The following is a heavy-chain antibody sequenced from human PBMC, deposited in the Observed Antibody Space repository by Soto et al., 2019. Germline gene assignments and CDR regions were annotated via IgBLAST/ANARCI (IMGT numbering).Heavy chain of an antibody. D-gene: IGHD5-12*01. V-gene: IGHV3-23*01. J-gene: IGHJ6*03. CDR1: GFTFSSYA. CDR2: ISGSGGST. CDR3: AKSAWQPDMYYYYYYMDV. Sequence: PGGSLRLSCAASGFTFSSYAMSWVRQAPGKGLEWVSAISGSGGSTYYADSVKGRFTISRDNSKNTLYLQMNSLRAEDTAVYYCAKSAWQPDMYYYYYYMDVWGKGTTVTVSS.